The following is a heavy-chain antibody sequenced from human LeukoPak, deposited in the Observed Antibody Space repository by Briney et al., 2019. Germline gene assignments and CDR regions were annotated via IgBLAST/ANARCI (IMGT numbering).Heavy chain of an antibody. CDR1: GFTFSSYG. CDR2: IWYDGSNK. Sequence: GGSLRLSCAASGFTFSSYGMHWVRQVPGKGLEWVAVIWYDGSNKYYADSVKGRFTISRDNSKDTLYLQMNSLRAEDTAVYYCARGSRYDSSGYLGYWGQGTLVTVSS. CDR3: ARGSRYDSSGYLGY. J-gene: IGHJ4*02. V-gene: IGHV3-33*01. D-gene: IGHD3-22*01.